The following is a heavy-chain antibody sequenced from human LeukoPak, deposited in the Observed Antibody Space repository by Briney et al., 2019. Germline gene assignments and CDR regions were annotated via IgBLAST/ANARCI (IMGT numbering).Heavy chain of an antibody. CDR1: GDSVSSNR. D-gene: IGHD3-10*02. V-gene: IGHV4-59*08. CDR2: IQDSGSS. Sequence: SETLSLTCIVSGDSVSSNRWGWIRQSPGKGLEWIGYIQDSGSSSYNPSLKSRVTISVDMSKNQFSLRLASVTAADTAVYYCARHGDVRGVIYLIDYWGQGTLVAVSS. J-gene: IGHJ4*02. CDR3: ARHGDVRGVIYLIDY.